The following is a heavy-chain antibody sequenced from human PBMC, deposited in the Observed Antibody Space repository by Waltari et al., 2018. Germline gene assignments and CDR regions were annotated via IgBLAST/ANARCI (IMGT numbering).Heavy chain of an antibody. J-gene: IGHJ6*02. CDR1: GYTFTGYY. Sequence: QVQLVQSGAEVKKPGASVKVSCKASGYTFTGYYMHWVRQAPGQGLEWMGWINPNSGGTNYAQKFQGRVTMTRDTSISTAYMELSRLRSDDTAVYYCARDEITMVRGVITARNYYYGMDVWGQGTTVTVSS. CDR2: INPNSGGT. D-gene: IGHD3-10*01. CDR3: ARDEITMVRGVITARNYYYGMDV. V-gene: IGHV1-2*02.